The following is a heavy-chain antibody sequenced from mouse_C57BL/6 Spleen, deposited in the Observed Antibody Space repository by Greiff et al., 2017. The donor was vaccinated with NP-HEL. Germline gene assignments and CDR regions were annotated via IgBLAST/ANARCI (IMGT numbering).Heavy chain of an antibody. J-gene: IGHJ1*03. CDR3: AREGGKGYFDV. V-gene: IGHV5-4*03. CDR2: ISDGGSYT. CDR1: GFTFSSYA. Sequence: MLVESGGGLVKPGGSLKLSCAASGFTFSSYAMSWVRQTPEKRLEWVATISDGGSYTYYPDNVKGRFTISRDNAKNNLYLQMSHLKSKDTAMYYCAREGGKGYFDVWGTGTTVTVSS.